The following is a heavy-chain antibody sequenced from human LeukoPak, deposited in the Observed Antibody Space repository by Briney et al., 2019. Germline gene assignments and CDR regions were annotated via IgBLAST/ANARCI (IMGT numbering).Heavy chain of an antibody. CDR3: ASTSVLHFNGMDV. J-gene: IGHJ6*02. CDR1: GGSFSGYY. CDR2: INHSGST. V-gene: IGHV4-34*01. Sequence: SETLSLTCAVYGGSFSGYYWSWIRQPPGKGLEWIGEINHSGSTNYNPSLKSRVTISVDTSKNQFSLKLSSVTAADTAVYYCASTSVLHFNGMDVWGQGTTVTVSS.